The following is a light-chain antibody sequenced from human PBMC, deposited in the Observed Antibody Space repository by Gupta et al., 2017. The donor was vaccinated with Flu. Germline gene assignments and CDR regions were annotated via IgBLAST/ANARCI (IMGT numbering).Light chain of an antibody. Sequence: SPSASVGDRATITCRASQNIGSNLQWYHQKPGEAPNLLIISAASLQRGVLSGFSGSGTWAEFTLTISNLQAEEFSTYYCQQGHGTPPKLTFGGGTKVEMK. V-gene: IGKV1-39*01. J-gene: IGKJ4*01. CDR1: QNIGSN. CDR2: SAA. CDR3: QQGHGTPPKLT.